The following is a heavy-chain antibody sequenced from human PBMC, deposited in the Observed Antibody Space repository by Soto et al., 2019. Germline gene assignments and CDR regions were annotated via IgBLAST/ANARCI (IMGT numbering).Heavy chain of an antibody. D-gene: IGHD5-12*01. CDR3: TKDDGYNDSTYYHYFGMDV. CDR1: GFTFSGYY. CDR2: ISYDGSTE. J-gene: IGHJ6*02. Sequence: PGGSLRLSCAASGFTFSGYYMHWVRQAPGKGLEWVAVISYDGSTEYYADCVKGRFTISRDNSANRLFLQMNSLRPEDTAVYYCTKDDGYNDSTYYHYFGMDVWGQGTTVTVSS. V-gene: IGHV3-30*18.